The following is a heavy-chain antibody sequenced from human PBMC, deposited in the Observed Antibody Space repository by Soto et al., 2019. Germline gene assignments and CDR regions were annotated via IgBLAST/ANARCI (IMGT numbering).Heavy chain of an antibody. J-gene: IGHJ4*02. Sequence: GGSLRLSCAASGFTFSSYSMNWVRQAPGKGLEWVSYISSLSTTIYYADSVMGRFTISRDNAKNSLYLQMNSLRAEDTAVYYCASELSNFDYWGQGTLVTVSS. CDR3: ASELSNFDY. CDR1: GFTFSSYS. CDR2: ISSLSTTI. D-gene: IGHD6-6*01. V-gene: IGHV3-48*01.